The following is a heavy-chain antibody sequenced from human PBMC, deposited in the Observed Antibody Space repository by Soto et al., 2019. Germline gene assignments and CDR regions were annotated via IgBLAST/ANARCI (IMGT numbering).Heavy chain of an antibody. CDR2: IYYSGST. V-gene: IGHV4-30-4*01. CDR3: ARDTAGDGYNSFDY. D-gene: IGHD1-1*01. Sequence: PSETLSLTCTVSGGSISSGDYYWGWIRQPPGKGLEWIGYIYYSGSTYYNPSLKSRVTISVDTSKNQFSLKLSSVTAADTAVYYCARDTAGDGYNSFDYWGQGTLVTVSS. CDR1: GGSISSGDYY. J-gene: IGHJ4*02.